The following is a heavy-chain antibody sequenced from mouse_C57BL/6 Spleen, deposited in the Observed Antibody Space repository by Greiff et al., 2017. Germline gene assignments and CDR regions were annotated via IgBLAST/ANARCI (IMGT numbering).Heavy chain of an antibody. D-gene: IGHD2-3*01. CDR2: INPNNGGT. Sequence: VQLQQSGPELVKPGASVKLSCKASGYTFTDYNMHWVKQSHGKSLEWIGYINPNNGGTSYNQKFKGKATLTVNKSSSTANMVLRSLTSVDSAVYYVARGDGYYEEVFAYWGQGTLVTVSA. J-gene: IGHJ3*01. V-gene: IGHV1-22*01. CDR1: GYTFTDYN. CDR3: ARGDGYYEEVFAY.